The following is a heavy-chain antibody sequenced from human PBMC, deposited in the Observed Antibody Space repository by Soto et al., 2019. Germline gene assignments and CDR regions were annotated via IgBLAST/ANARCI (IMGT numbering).Heavy chain of an antibody. Sequence: LRLSCAASGFTFSSFDMNWVRQAAGKGVGWVSGVTASGSITSYADPAKGRFSISRDNAKNSVYLQINSLRAEDTAIYYCVKCDSCCGRCYSGFDYWRHGTLVIVSS. CDR1: GFTFSSFD. V-gene: IGHV3-23*01. J-gene: IGHJ4*01. CDR2: VTASGSIT. CDR3: VKCDSCCGRCYSGFDY. D-gene: IGHD2-15*01.